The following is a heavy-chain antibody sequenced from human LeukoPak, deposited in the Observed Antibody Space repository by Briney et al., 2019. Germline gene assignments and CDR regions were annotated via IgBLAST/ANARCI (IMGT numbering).Heavy chain of an antibody. Sequence: GGSLRLSCAASGFTFSSYWVHWLRHAPGGGLVGVSRINPDGGTTNYAHSVKGRFPISRDNAKNTLYLQMNSLRAEDTAVYYCATAGNYRFDYWGQGTLVTVSS. CDR3: ATAGNYRFDY. CDR2: INPDGGTT. J-gene: IGHJ4*02. V-gene: IGHV3-74*01. CDR1: GFTFSSYW. D-gene: IGHD1-7*01.